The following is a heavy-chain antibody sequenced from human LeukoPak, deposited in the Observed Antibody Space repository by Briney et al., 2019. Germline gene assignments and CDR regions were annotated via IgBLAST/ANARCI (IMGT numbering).Heavy chain of an antibody. CDR2: VCWNSVGI. CDR3: AKDCSYDILTGYFDF. D-gene: IGHD3-9*01. CDR1: GVTFDDYA. V-gene: IGHV3-9*01. Sequence: GRSLRLSCVASGVTFDDYAMHCVRQAPGKGLEWVSGVCWNSVGIGDAESVKGRFTISRDNAQNSLYLQMNSLRDEDTALYCCAKDCSYDILTGYFDFWGQGTLVTVSS. J-gene: IGHJ4*02.